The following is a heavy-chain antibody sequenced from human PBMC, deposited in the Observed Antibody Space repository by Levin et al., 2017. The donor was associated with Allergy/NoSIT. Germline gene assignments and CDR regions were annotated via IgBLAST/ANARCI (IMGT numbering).Heavy chain of an antibody. Sequence: PGGSLRLSCAASGFTFSSYSMNWVRQAPGKGLEWVSSISSSSSYIYYADSVKGRFTISRDNAKNSLYLQMNSLRAEDTAVYYCARDALEQLASWDYWGQGTLVTVSS. CDR1: GFTFSSYS. CDR2: ISSSSSYI. J-gene: IGHJ4*02. CDR3: ARDALEQLASWDY. D-gene: IGHD6-6*01. V-gene: IGHV3-21*01.